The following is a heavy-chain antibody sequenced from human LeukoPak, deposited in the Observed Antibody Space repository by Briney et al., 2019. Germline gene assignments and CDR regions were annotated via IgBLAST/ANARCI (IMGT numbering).Heavy chain of an antibody. CDR1: GLPFCSYA. D-gene: IGHD3-3*01. V-gene: IGHV3-30*04. CDR2: ISYDGSNK. J-gene: IGHJ6*02. Sequence: GGSLSLSCAASGLPFCSYAMLWVRQAPGKGLEWVAVISYDGSNKYDADSVKGRFTISRANSKNTLYLQMNSLRAEDTAVYYCARDRIFGVVIPYYYGMDVWGQGTTVTVSS. CDR3: ARDRIFGVVIPYYYGMDV.